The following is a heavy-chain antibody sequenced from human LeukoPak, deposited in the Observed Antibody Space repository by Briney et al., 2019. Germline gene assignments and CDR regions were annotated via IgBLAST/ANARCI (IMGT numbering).Heavy chain of an antibody. CDR1: VYTFTSYG. Sequence: GASVKVSCKASVYTFTSYGLSWVRQAPAQGLEWMGWISPYNGNTKYAEKLQGRVTMTTDTSTSTAYMELRSLRSDDTAVYYCARDVRTIQLWLPLGPVAIWGQGTLVTVSS. CDR3: ARDVRTIQLWLPLGPVAI. V-gene: IGHV1-18*01. CDR2: ISPYNGNT. D-gene: IGHD5-18*01. J-gene: IGHJ4*02.